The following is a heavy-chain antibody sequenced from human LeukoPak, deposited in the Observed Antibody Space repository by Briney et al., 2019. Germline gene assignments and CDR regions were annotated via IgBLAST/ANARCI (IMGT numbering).Heavy chain of an antibody. J-gene: IGHJ4*02. CDR3: ARDREYYGSGSYTPDY. D-gene: IGHD3-10*01. CDR2: VSYVGSKK. CDR1: GFTFSGYG. Sequence: PGRSLRLSCAASGFTFSGYGMHWVRQTPGKGLEWVAVVSYVGSKKDYAEFVKGRFTISRDNSKNTLYLQMTSLRAEDTAVYYCARDREYYGSGSYTPDYWGQGTLVTVSS. V-gene: IGHV3-30*04.